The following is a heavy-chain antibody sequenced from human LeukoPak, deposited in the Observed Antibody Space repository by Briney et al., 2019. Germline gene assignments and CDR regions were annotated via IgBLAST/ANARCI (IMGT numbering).Heavy chain of an antibody. J-gene: IGHJ4*02. CDR1: GFPFSSYS. CDR3: ANSPNYYDSSGYYYEFDY. CDR2: ISSSSSYI. Sequence: GVLRLSCAASGFPFSSYSMNWVRPAPGKGLEWVSSISSSSSYIYYADSVKGRFTISRDNAKNSLYLQMNSLRAEDTAVYYCANSPNYYDSSGYYYEFDYWGQGTLVTASS. D-gene: IGHD3-22*01. V-gene: IGHV3-21*01.